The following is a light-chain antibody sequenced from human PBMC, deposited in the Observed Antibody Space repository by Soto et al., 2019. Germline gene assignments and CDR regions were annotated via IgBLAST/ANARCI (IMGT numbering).Light chain of an antibody. CDR3: HQRASWPWT. J-gene: IGKJ1*01. V-gene: IGKV3-11*01. CDR1: QSVGSY. CDR2: DTS. Sequence: IVLTQSPATLSLSPGERATLSCRASQSVGSYFAWYQQKPGQTPRLLIYDTSYRATGIPARFSGSGSGTDFALTISGLEPEDFAVYYCHQRASWPWTFGQGTKVDIK.